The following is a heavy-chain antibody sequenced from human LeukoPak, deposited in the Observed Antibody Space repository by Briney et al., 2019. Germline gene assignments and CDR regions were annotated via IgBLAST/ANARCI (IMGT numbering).Heavy chain of an antibody. V-gene: IGHV4-4*02. CDR1: GGSISSSNW. D-gene: IGHD6-19*01. CDR3: ARISSDWPHYYMDV. J-gene: IGHJ6*03. CDR2: IYHSGST. Sequence: SETLSLTCAVSGGSISSSNWWSWVRPPPGKGLEWIGEIYHSGSTNYNPSLKSRVTISVDKSKNQFFLKLISVTAADTAVYYCARISSDWPHYYMDVWGKGTTVTVSS.